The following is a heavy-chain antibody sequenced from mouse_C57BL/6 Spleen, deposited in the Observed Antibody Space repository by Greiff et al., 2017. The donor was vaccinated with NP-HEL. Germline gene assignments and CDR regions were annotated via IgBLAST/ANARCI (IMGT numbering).Heavy chain of an antibody. CDR3: ARDLMDYGSYWYFDV. CDR2: ISDGGSYT. D-gene: IGHD1-1*01. J-gene: IGHJ1*03. CDR1: GFTFSSYA. Sequence: EVQLQESGGGLVKPGGSLKLSCAASGFTFSSYAMSWVRQTPEKRLEWVATISDGGSYTYYPDNVKGRFTISRDNAKNNLYLQMSHLKSEDTAMYYCARDLMDYGSYWYFDVWGTGTAVTVSS. V-gene: IGHV5-4*01.